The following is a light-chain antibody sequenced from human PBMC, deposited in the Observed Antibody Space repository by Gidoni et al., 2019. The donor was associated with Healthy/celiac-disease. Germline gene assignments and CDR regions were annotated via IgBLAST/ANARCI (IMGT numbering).Light chain of an antibody. V-gene: IGKV1-39*01. CDR3: QQSYSTPRS. J-gene: IGKJ2*03. Sequence: DIQMTQSPSSLSASVGDRFTITCRASQSISSYLNWYQQKPGKAPKLLIYAASSLQSGVPSRFSGSGSGTEFTLTISSLQPEDFATYYCQQSYSTPRSFGQGTKLEIK. CDR2: AAS. CDR1: QSISSY.